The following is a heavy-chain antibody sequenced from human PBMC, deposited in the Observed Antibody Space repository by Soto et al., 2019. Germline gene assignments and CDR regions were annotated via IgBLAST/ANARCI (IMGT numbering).Heavy chain of an antibody. V-gene: IGHV3-23*01. J-gene: IGHJ4*02. CDR1: GFSFSSYA. Sequence: EVQLLESGGGLVQPGGSLSLSCAASGFSFSSYAMTWVRQAPGKGLEWVSLMSGRGGGIKYADSVRGRFTISRDNSKNTLYLQMNSLRVEDTAVYFCVKDPVPRCTGGAWFDYWGQGTLVTVSS. CDR3: VKDPVPRCTGGAWFDY. D-gene: IGHD2-8*02. CDR2: MSGRGGGI.